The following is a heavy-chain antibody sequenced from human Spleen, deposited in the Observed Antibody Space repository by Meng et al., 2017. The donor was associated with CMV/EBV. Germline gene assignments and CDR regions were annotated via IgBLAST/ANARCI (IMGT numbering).Heavy chain of an antibody. V-gene: IGHV3-23*01. CDR2: INYNGVST. Sequence: GGSLKISCAASGFTFSSFAMTWVRQAPGKGLEWVSAINYNGVSTYYADSVKGRFTISRDNSRNTVSLQMNSLRAEDTAVYFCAKMDAAMVPSDYWGQGTLVTVSS. CDR1: GFTFSSFA. CDR3: AKMDAAMVPSDY. D-gene: IGHD5-18*01. J-gene: IGHJ4*02.